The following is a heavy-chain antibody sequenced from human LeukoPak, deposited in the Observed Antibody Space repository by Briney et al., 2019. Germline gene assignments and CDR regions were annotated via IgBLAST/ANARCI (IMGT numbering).Heavy chain of an antibody. CDR3: ARGPPSIFGVVTVPYYFDY. V-gene: IGHV3-30*04. CDR1: RFTFSSYA. J-gene: IGHJ4*02. D-gene: IGHD3-3*01. CDR2: ISYDGSNK. Sequence: QTGGSLRLSCAASRFTFSSYAMHWVRQAPGKGLEWVAVISYDGSNKYYADSVKGRFTISRDNSKNTLCLQMNSLRAEDTAVYYCARGPPSIFGVVTVPYYFDYWGQGTLVTVSS.